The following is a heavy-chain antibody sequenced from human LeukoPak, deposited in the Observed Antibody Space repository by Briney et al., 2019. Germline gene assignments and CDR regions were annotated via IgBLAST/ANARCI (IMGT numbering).Heavy chain of an antibody. CDR1: GGSFSGYY. Sequence: SETLSLTCAVYGGSFSGYYWSWIRQPPGKGLEWIGEINHSGSTNYNPSLKSRVAISVDTSKNQFSLKLSSVTAADTAVYYCARVVHGYSYGSWYFDYWGQGTLVTVSS. V-gene: IGHV4-34*01. CDR2: INHSGST. CDR3: ARVVHGYSYGSWYFDY. D-gene: IGHD5-18*01. J-gene: IGHJ4*02.